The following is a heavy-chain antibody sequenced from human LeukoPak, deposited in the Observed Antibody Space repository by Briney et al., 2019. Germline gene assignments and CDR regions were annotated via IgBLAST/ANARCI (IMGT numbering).Heavy chain of an antibody. Sequence: SGPVLVKPTETLTLTCTVSGFSLSNARMGVSWIRQSPGKALEWLAHIFSNDEKSYSTSLKSRLTISKDTSKSQVVLTMTNMDPVDTATYYCARITTVVRGYYYYYYMDVWGKGTTVTVSS. CDR3: ARITTVVRGYYYYYYMDV. J-gene: IGHJ6*03. CDR1: GFSLSNARMG. D-gene: IGHD2-15*01. V-gene: IGHV2-26*01. CDR2: IFSNDEK.